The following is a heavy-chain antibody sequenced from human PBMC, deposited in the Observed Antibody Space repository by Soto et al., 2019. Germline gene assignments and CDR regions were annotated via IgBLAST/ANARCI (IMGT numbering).Heavy chain of an antibody. CDR2: IYPGDSDT. CDR3: AASIFYYGMDV. CDR1: GYTFTNYW. J-gene: IGHJ6*02. V-gene: IGHV5-51*01. Sequence: GESLKISCKGSGYTFTNYWIGWVRQMPGKGLEWMGIIYPGDSDTKYNPSFQGQVTISTDKSITTTYLRWTSLKASDTAIYYCAASIFYYGMDVWGQGTTVTVSS.